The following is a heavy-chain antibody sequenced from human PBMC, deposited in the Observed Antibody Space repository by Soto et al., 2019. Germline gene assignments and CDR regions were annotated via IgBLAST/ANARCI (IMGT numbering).Heavy chain of an antibody. Sequence: PGGSLRLSCASSWFTVSSNYMSWVRQAPGKGLEWVSVIYSGGSTYYADSVKGRFTISRDNSKNTLYLQMNSLRAEDTAVYYCARERGYSGYDSYYYYGMDVWGQGTTVTVSS. D-gene: IGHD5-12*01. CDR1: WFTVSSNY. CDR2: IYSGGST. V-gene: IGHV3-53*01. CDR3: ARERGYSGYDSYYYYGMDV. J-gene: IGHJ6*02.